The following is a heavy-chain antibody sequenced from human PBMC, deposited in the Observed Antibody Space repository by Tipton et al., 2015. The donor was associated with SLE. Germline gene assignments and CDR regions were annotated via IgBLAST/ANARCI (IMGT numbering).Heavy chain of an antibody. CDR2: INHSGST. Sequence: LRLSCAVYGVSFSGYYWSWIRQPPGRGLEWIGEINHSGSTNYNPSLKSRVTISVDTSKNQFSLKLSSVTAADTAVYYCARGGYIGVVTYYYYMDVWGKGTPVTVSS. CDR1: GVSFSGYY. CDR3: ARGGYIGVVTYYYYMDV. D-gene: IGHD3-3*01. J-gene: IGHJ6*03. V-gene: IGHV4-34*01.